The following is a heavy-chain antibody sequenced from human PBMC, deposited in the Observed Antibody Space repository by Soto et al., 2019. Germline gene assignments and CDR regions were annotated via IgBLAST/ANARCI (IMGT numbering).Heavy chain of an antibody. D-gene: IGHD4-4*01. CDR3: ARVAVTYYYYYGMDV. Sequence: QVQLVQSGAEVTKPGASVKVSCKASGYTFTSYYMHWVRQAPGQGLEWMGIINPSGGSTSYAQKFQGRVTMTRDTSTSTVYMELSSLRSEDTAVYYCARVAVTYYYYYGMDVWGQGTTVTVSS. CDR1: GYTFTSYY. J-gene: IGHJ6*02. V-gene: IGHV1-46*01. CDR2: INPSGGST.